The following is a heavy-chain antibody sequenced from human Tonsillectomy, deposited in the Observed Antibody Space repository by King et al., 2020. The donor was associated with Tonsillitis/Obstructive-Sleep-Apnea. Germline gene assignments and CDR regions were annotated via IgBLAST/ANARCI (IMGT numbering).Heavy chain of an antibody. CDR3: ASTTPPYYYYSMDV. Sequence: QMQLQESGPGLVKPSQTLSLTCTVSNGSISSAGYYWSWIRQHPGKGLEWIGYISYSGNAYYNPSLKSRVIISVDTSKNQFSLNLSSVTAADTAVYYCASTTPPYYYYSMDVWGTGTTVAVAS. CDR2: ISYSGNA. CDR1: NGSISSAGYY. V-gene: IGHV4-31*03. J-gene: IGHJ6*03. D-gene: IGHD1-1*01.